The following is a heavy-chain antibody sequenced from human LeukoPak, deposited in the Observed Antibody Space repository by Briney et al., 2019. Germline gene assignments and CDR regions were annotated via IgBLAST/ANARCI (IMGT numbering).Heavy chain of an antibody. D-gene: IGHD6-19*01. V-gene: IGHV4-34*01. J-gene: IGHJ4*02. CDR2: INHSGST. Sequence: SETLSLTCAVYGGSFSGYYWSWIRQPPGKGLEWIGEINHSGSTNYNPSLKSRVTISVDTSKNQFSLKLSSVTAADTAVYYCARGRVGSWLVRRSRLYYFDYWGQGTLVTVSS. CDR1: GGSFSGYY. CDR3: ARGRVGSWLVRRSRLYYFDY.